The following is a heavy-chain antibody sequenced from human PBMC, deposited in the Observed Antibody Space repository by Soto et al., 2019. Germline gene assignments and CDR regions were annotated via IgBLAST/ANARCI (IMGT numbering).Heavy chain of an antibody. CDR2: IYYSGST. V-gene: IGHV4-30-4*01. D-gene: IGHD2-15*01. CDR1: GGSINSGDYY. J-gene: IGHJ5*02. Sequence: SETLSLTCTVSGGSINSGDYYWSWIRQPPGNGLELIGYIYYSGSTYYNPSLKSRVTISGDTSKNQFSLKLSSVTAADTAVYYCARAPYCSGGSCYNWFDPWGQGTLVTVSS. CDR3: ARAPYCSGGSCYNWFDP.